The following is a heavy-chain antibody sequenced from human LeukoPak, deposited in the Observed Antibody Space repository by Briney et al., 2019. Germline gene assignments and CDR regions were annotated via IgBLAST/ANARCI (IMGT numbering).Heavy chain of an antibody. CDR2: INPSGGST. Sequence: ASVKGSCKASGYTFTSYYMHWVRQAPGQGLEWMGIINPSGGSTSYAQKFQGRVTMTRDMSTSTVYMELSSLRSEDTAVYYCARPAVAQRRYNWFDPWGQGTLVTVSS. V-gene: IGHV1-46*01. CDR3: ARPAVAQRRYNWFDP. D-gene: IGHD6-19*01. CDR1: GYTFTSYY. J-gene: IGHJ5*02.